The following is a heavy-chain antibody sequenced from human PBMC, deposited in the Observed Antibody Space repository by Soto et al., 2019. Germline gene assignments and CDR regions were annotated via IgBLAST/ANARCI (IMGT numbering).Heavy chain of an antibody. CDR2: ISRDATYR. Sequence: GGSLRLSCAVSGFNVSGYSMSWVRQAPGKGLEWVASISRDATYRYYTDSVKGRFTISRDNAKDSLYLQMNSLRGEDTVVYFCARGGGAGGGGTVCVYWGQGTLVTVSS. J-gene: IGHJ4*01. CDR1: GFNVSGYS. V-gene: IGHV3-21*01. D-gene: IGHD3-16*01. CDR3: ARGGGAGGGGTVCVY.